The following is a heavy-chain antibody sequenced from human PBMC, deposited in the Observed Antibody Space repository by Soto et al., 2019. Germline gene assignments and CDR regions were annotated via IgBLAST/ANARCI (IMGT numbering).Heavy chain of an antibody. J-gene: IGHJ4*02. CDR1: GFTVSSNY. CDR3: ARGNWGGEGDY. D-gene: IGHD7-27*01. CDR2: IYSGGST. Sequence: GESLKISCAASGFTVSSNYMSWVRQAPGKGLEWVSVIYSGGSTYYADSVKGRFTISRDNSKNTLYLQMNSLGAEDTAVYYCARGNWGGEGDYWGQGTLVTVSS. V-gene: IGHV3-53*01.